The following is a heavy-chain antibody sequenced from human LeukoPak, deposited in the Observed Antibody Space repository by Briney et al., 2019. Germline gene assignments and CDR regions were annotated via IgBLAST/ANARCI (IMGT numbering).Heavy chain of an antibody. D-gene: IGHD3-3*01. CDR2: IIPILGTA. CDR1: GGTFSSYA. V-gene: IGHV1-69*05. J-gene: IGHJ6*03. Sequence: SVKVSCKASGGTFSSYAISWVRQAPGQGLEWMGRIIPILGTANYAQKFQGRVTITTDESTSTAYMELSSLRSEDTDVYYCAREVTIFGVVIIRSYYYYMDVWGKGTTVTVSS. CDR3: AREVTIFGVVIIRSYYYYMDV.